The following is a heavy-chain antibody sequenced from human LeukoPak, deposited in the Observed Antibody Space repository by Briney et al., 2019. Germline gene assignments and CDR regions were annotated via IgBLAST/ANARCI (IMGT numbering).Heavy chain of an antibody. V-gene: IGHV3-30*02. J-gene: IGHJ4*02. CDR2: IRYDGSNK. Sequence: GGSLRLSCAASGFTFSSYGMHWVRQAPGKGLEWVAFIRYDGSNKYYADSVKGRLTISRDNSKNTLYLQMNSLRAEDTAVYYCAKCYNFWSGYPDGYWGQGTLVTVSS. CDR3: AKCYNFWSGYPDGY. CDR1: GFTFSSYG. D-gene: IGHD3-3*01.